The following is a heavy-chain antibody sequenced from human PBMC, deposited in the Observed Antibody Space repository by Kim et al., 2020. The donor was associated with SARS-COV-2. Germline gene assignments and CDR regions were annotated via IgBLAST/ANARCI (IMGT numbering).Heavy chain of an antibody. J-gene: IGHJ6*02. CDR2: IIPIFGTA. V-gene: IGHV1-69*13. CDR3: ASTPNPEAIERFGELLYYYYGMDV. D-gene: IGHD3-10*01. CDR1: GGTFSSYA. Sequence: SVKVSCKASGGTFSSYAISWVRQAPGQGLEWMGGIIPIFGTANYAQKLQGRVTITADESTSTAYMELSSLRSEDTAVYYCASTPNPEAIERFGELLYYYYGMDVWGQGTTVTVSS.